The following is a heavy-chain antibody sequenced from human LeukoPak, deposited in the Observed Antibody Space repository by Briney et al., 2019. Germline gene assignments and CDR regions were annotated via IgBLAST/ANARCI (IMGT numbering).Heavy chain of an antibody. Sequence: GGSLRIFCAASGITVSNQYMSLVRQAPGEGPEGGSAIYTSGHTVYADSVKGRFIISKDNSNNTLYLQMNSLRAADTAIYYCARSGFWDGYSYYYMDVWGKGTAVTVSS. V-gene: IGHV3-53*01. CDR1: GITVSNQY. D-gene: IGHD3-3*01. J-gene: IGHJ6*03. CDR2: IYTSGHT. CDR3: ARSGFWDGYSYYYMDV.